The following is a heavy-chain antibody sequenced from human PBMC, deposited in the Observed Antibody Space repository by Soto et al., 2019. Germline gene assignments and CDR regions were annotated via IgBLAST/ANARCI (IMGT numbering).Heavy chain of an antibody. CDR3: ARAIQKGQPPDS. D-gene: IGHD5-18*01. V-gene: IGHV3-53*04. Sequence: GGSLRLSCAASGFTVNSNYMSWVRQAPGKGLEWVSVIYSGGSTYYADSVRGRFAISRHNSKNTLYLQMNSLRADDTAVYYCARAIQKGQPPDSWGQGTLVTVSS. J-gene: IGHJ5*01. CDR2: IYSGGST. CDR1: GFTVNSNY.